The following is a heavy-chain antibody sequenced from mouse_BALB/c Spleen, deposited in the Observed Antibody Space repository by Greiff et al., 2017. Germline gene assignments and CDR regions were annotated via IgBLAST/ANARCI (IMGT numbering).Heavy chain of an antibody. J-gene: IGHJ4*01. CDR3: ARHKAGYAMDY. CDR2: ISSGGSYT. Sequence: EVMLVESGGGLVKPGGSLKLSCAASGFTFSSYAMSWVRQTPEKRLEWVATISSGGSYTYYPDSVKGRFTISRDNAKNTLYLQMSSLRSEDTAMYYCARHKAGYAMDYWGQGTSVTVSS. CDR1: GFTFSSYA. V-gene: IGHV5-9-3*01.